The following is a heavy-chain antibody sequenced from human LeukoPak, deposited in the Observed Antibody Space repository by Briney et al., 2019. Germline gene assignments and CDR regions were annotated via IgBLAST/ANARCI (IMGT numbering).Heavy chain of an antibody. CDR3: ARGPRYSSSSAVYYYMDV. CDR1: GGTFSSYA. CDR2: IIPIFGTA. V-gene: IGHV1-69*05. D-gene: IGHD6-6*01. Sequence: SVKVSCKASGGTFSSYAISWVRQAPGQGLEWMGGIIPIFGTATYAQKFQGRVTITTDESTSTAYMELSSLRSEDTAVYYCARGPRYSSSSAVYYYMDVWGKGTTVTVSS. J-gene: IGHJ6*03.